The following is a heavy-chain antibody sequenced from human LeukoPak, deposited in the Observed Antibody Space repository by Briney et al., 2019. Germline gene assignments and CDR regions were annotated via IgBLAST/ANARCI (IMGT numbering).Heavy chain of an antibody. CDR2: IYNSEST. D-gene: IGHD2-2*03. J-gene: IGHJ3*02. CDR3: ARGPDGYCSSTSCSFIDI. Sequence: PSETLSLTCTVSGGSIRNFYWSWIRQPPGKGLEWIGYIYNSESTNYNPSLKSRVTISADTSKNQFSLRLTSVTAADTGVYYCARGPDGYCSSTSCSFIDIWGQGTMVTVSS. CDR1: GGSIRNFY. V-gene: IGHV4-59*12.